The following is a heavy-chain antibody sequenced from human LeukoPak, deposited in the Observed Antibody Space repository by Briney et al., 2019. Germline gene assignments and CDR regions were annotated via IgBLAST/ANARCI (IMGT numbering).Heavy chain of an antibody. D-gene: IGHD6-13*01. CDR3: ARGPQGSVPAAGTIYYYYMDV. V-gene: IGHV6-1*01. CDR1: GDSVSSNSAA. CDR2: TYYRSKWYN. J-gene: IGHJ6*03. Sequence: SQTLSLTCAISGDSVSSNSAAWNWIRQSPSRGLGWLGRTYYRSKWYNEYAVSVKSRITINPDTSKNQFSLQLNSVTPEDTAVYYCARGPQGSVPAAGTIYYYYMDVWGKGTTVTVSS.